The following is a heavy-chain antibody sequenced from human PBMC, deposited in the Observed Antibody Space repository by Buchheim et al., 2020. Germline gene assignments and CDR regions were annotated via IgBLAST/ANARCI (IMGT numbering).Heavy chain of an antibody. CDR2: TSYDEINK. J-gene: IGHJ5*02. CDR3: ARCLDGDLFNWFDQ. CDR1: GFTFSHYA. V-gene: IGHV3-30-3*01. Sequence: QVQLVASGGGVVQPGRSLRLSCAASGFTFSHYAMHWVRQAPGKGLEWVAVTSYDEINKYYADSVKGRFTISRDNPKNTLYLQMHSLRTEDTAVSYCARCLDGDLFNWFDQWGQGTL. D-gene: IGHD4-17*01.